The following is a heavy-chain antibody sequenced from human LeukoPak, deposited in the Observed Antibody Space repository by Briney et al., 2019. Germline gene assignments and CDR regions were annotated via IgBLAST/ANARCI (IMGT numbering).Heavy chain of an antibody. V-gene: IGHV4-39*07. Sequence: SETLSLTCTVSGGSISSSSYYWGWIRQPPGKGLEWIGSIYYSGSTYYNPSLKSRVTISVDTSKNQFSLKLSSVTAADTAVYYCASTPTPVFYDYVWGSYRYIAVFDWWGQGALVTVSS. CDR1: GGSISSSSYY. J-gene: IGHJ4*02. CDR3: ASTPTPVFYDYVWGSYRYIAVFDW. D-gene: IGHD3-16*02. CDR2: IYYSGST.